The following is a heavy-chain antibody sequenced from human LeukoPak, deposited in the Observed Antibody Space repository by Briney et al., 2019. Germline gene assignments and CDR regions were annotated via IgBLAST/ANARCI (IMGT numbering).Heavy chain of an antibody. CDR3: ARAESTWYSGLDY. D-gene: IGHD6-13*01. V-gene: IGHV3-33*01. J-gene: IGHJ4*02. CDR1: EFTFSSYG. Sequence: PGRSLRLSCAASEFTFSSYGMHWVRQAPGKGLEWVAIIWYDGSNKYYADSVKGRFTISRDNSKNTLYLQMNSLRAEDTAVYYCARAESTWYSGLDYWGQGTMVTVSS. CDR2: IWYDGSNK.